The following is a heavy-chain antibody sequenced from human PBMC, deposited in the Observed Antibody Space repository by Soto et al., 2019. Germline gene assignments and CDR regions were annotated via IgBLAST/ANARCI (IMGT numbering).Heavy chain of an antibody. CDR3: ARTIAYDSSCYFYS. Sequence: SVKVSFKASVCTFSSYAISWVRQAPGQGLEWMGGIIPIYGTANYAQKFQGRVTITADESTSTASMALSNLRSEDTAVYYCARTIAYDSSCYFYSWGQGTLVTVSS. CDR1: VCTFSSYA. V-gene: IGHV1-69*13. J-gene: IGHJ4*02. CDR2: IIPIYGTA. D-gene: IGHD3-22*01.